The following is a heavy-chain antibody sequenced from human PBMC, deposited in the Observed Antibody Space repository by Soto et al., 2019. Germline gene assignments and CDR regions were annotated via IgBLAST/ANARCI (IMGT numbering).Heavy chain of an antibody. J-gene: IGHJ4*02. D-gene: IGHD5-12*01. CDR3: ASSATISDFDY. CDR1: GGTFSSYT. CDR2: IIPILGIA. V-gene: IGHV1-69*02. Sequence: QVQLVQSGAEVKKPGSSVKVSCKASGGTFSSYTISWVRQAPGQGLEWMGRIIPILGIANYAKKFQGRVTITADKSTSTAYMELSSLRSEDTAVYYCASSATISDFDYWGQGTLVTVSS.